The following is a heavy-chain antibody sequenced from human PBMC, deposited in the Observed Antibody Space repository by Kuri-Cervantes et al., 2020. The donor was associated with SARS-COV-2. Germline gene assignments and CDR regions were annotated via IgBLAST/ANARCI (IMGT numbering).Heavy chain of an antibody. D-gene: IGHD6-25*01. V-gene: IGHV3-23*01. Sequence: GGSLRLSCAASGFTFSSYAMSWVRQAPGKGLEWVSAISGSGGSTYYADSVKGRFSISRDNSKNTLHLQMNSLRADDTALYYCARRLKSRSGLDYWGQGTLVTVSS. CDR1: GFTFSSYA. CDR3: ARRLKSRSGLDY. J-gene: IGHJ4*02. CDR2: ISGSGGST.